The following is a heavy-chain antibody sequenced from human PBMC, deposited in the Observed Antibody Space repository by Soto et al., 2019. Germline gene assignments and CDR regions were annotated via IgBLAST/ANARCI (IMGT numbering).Heavy chain of an antibody. V-gene: IGHV3-23*01. CDR2: ISINVDVT. D-gene: IGHD3-3*01. Sequence: WGSLRLSCAASGFTFSSYAMTWVRQAPGKGLEWVSIISINVDVTYYGDSVKGRFIISRDNSRNTLNLQMNSLRVEDTAVYYCAKNGDFWSWGMEDWGQGNTVNVSS. CDR3: AKNGDFWSWGMED. CDR1: GFTFSSYA. J-gene: IGHJ6*02.